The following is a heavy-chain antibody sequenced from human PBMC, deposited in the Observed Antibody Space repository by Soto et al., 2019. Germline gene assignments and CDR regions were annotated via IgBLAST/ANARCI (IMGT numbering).Heavy chain of an antibody. CDR1: GHSISSGYY. CDR3: ARGADIMATTGDAFDI. V-gene: IGHV4-38-2*01. Sequence: SETLSLTCAVSGHSISSGYYWGWIRQPPGKGLEWIGDMYHNGNTYYNPSLKSRVTIPLRTSKNQFSLKLSSVTAADTAVYYCARGADIMATTGDAFDIWGQGTMVTVSS. CDR2: MYHNGNT. J-gene: IGHJ3*02. D-gene: IGHD5-12*01.